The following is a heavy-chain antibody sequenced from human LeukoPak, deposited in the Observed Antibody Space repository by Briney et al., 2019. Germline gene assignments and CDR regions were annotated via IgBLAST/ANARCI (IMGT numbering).Heavy chain of an antibody. V-gene: IGHV4-4*07. D-gene: IGHD4-11*01. CDR2: IYTSGTT. CDR3: ARETTVTTGIDY. Sequence: SETLSLTCTVSGGSMSGYYWSWIRQPAGKGLEWIGRIYTSGTTNYNPALKSRITVSVDTSKNQFSLRLSSVTAADTAVYYCARETTVTTGIDYWGQGTLVTVSS. CDR1: GGSMSGYY. J-gene: IGHJ4*02.